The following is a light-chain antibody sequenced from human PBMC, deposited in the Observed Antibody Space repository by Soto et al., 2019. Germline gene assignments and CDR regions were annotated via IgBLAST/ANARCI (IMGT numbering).Light chain of an antibody. CDR1: QSLVYSDGNTY. J-gene: IGKJ4*01. Sequence: VVMPQSPLSLPVTLGQPASISCRSSQSLVYSDGNTYLNWFQQSPGQYPSRLIYKVFNWDSGVPDIIRGSGSGSDLTLKISGVEAEEVVVYSCMQGRHWVLTFGGGTKVEIK. CDR2: KVF. V-gene: IGKV2D-30*01. CDR3: MQGRHWVLT.